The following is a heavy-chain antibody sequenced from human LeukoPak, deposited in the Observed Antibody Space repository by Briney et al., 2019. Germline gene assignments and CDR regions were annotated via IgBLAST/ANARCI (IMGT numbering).Heavy chain of an antibody. CDR2: IHYSGST. CDR1: GGSISSYY. Sequence: KPSETLSLTCAVSGGSISSYYWSWIRQPPGKGLEWIGYIHYSGSTNYNPSLKSRVTISVDTSKNQFSLKLSSVTAADTAVYYCARHRGTGWYPYDYWGQGTLVTVSS. CDR3: ARHRGTGWYPYDY. J-gene: IGHJ4*02. D-gene: IGHD6-19*01. V-gene: IGHV4-59*08.